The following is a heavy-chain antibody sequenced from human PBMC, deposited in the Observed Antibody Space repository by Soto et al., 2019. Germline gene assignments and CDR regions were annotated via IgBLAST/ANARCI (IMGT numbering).Heavy chain of an antibody. V-gene: IGHV3-21*01. CDR1: GFPFVTIS. CDR3: AREVLGYGGNTFDY. J-gene: IGHJ4*02. D-gene: IGHD4-17*01. CDR2: ISSSSSYI. Sequence: EVQLVESGGGLVKPGGSRRLPCAASGFPFVTISINWFRQPPGRGRGWVSSISSSSSYIYYADSVKGRFTISRDNAKNSLYLQMNSLRAEDTAVYYCAREVLGYGGNTFDYWGQGTLVTVSS.